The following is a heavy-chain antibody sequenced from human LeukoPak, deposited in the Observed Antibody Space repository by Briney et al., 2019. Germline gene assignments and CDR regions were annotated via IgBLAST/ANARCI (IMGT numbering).Heavy chain of an antibody. V-gene: IGHV3-43*02. CDR3: AKDKGTVSAVDY. Sequence: GGSLRLSCAASGFTFDDYAMHWVRPDPGKDLDWVSLICGDGGSTYYADSVKGRFTISRDNSKTSLYLQMNGLRTEDTALYYCAKDKGTVSAVDYWGQGTLVTVSS. J-gene: IGHJ4*02. CDR2: ICGDGGST. D-gene: IGHD1/OR15-1a*01. CDR1: GFTFDDYA.